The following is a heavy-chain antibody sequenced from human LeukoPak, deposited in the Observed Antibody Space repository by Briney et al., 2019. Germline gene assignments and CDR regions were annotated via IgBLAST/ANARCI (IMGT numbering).Heavy chain of an antibody. V-gene: IGHV4-59*01. CDR1: GDSISSYY. J-gene: IGHJ5*02. CDR3: PRVPAVGYSYVGSWFDP. CDR2: IFYSGTS. D-gene: IGHD5-18*01. Sequence: SGTLSLIWSGSGDSISSYYWSWIRQPPGKGLEWIGYIFYSGTSYYNPSLKSRVNIFVDTSQNRFPLQLTSVTTADTAAYYCPRVPAVGYSYVGSWFDPWGQGTLVTVSP.